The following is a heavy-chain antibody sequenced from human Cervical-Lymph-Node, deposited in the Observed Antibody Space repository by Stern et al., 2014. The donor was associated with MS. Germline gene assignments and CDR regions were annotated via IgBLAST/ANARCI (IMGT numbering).Heavy chain of an antibody. Sequence: QVQLQESGPGLVKPSQTLSLTCTVSGDSITSTSYYWSWIRQHPTKGLEWIGYIYYSGTTYSNPSLQSRLSMSVDTSKNQFSLKLNSVTAADTAVYYCARFRTIFDWFDPWGQGILVTVSS. CDR1: GDSITSTSYY. D-gene: IGHD3-3*01. CDR2: IYYSGTT. V-gene: IGHV4-31*03. J-gene: IGHJ5*02. CDR3: ARFRTIFDWFDP.